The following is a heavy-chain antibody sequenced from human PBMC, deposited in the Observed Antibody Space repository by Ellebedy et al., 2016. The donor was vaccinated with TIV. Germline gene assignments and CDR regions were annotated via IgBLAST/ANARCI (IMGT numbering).Heavy chain of an antibody. CDR3: ASKRFGYSSTWYRGWYFDL. V-gene: IGHV3-53*01. CDR1: GFTVSSNY. J-gene: IGHJ2*01. D-gene: IGHD6-13*01. CDR2: NYSGGDT. Sequence: GESLKISCAASGFTVSSNYMSLVRPAPGQGLEWVSVNYSGGDTYYADSVKGRFTISRDNSYNTLYLKMNSLRAEDTAVYYCASKRFGYSSTWYRGWYFDLWGRGTLVTVSS.